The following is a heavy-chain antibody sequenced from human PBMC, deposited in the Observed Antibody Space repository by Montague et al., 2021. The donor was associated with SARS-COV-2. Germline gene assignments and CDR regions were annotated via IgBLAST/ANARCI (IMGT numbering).Heavy chain of an antibody. D-gene: IGHD6-19*01. CDR1: GFTFSSYD. V-gene: IGHV3-13*04. CDR2: IGTAGDT. J-gene: IGHJ4*02. Sequence: SLRLSCAASGFTFSSYDMHWVRQATGKGLEWVSAIGTAGDTYYPGSVKGRLTISRENAKNSLYLQMNSLRAGDTTVYYCATGYSSGWSHPYYFDYWGQGTLVTVSS. CDR3: ATGYSSGWSHPYYFDY.